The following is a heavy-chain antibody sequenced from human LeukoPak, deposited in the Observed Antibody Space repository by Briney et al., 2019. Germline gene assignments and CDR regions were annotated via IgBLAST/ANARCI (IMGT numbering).Heavy chain of an antibody. V-gene: IGHV3-66*01. D-gene: IGHD1-26*01. J-gene: IGHJ6*03. CDR1: GFTVSSNY. CDR2: IYSGGST. Sequence: GGSLRLSCAASGFTVSSNYMSWVRQAPGKGLEWVSVIYSGGSTYYADSVKGRFTISRDNSKNTLYLQMNSLRAADTAVYYCARANIVGATYYYYYMDVWGKGTTVTISS. CDR3: ARANIVGATYYYYYMDV.